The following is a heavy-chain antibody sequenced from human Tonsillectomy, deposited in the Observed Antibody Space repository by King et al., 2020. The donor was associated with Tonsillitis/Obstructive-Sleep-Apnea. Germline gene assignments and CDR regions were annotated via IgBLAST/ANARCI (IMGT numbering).Heavy chain of an antibody. CDR3: AKNGDFDFWNGDYYYYMDV. V-gene: IGHV3-23*04. J-gene: IGHJ6*03. D-gene: IGHD3-3*01. Sequence: VQLVESGGGLVQPGGSLRLSCAASGFSFNNYAMSLVRQAPGKGLEWVSSISGSGGNTYYVDSVGGRFTISRDNSKNTLYLQMNNLIAEDAAVYYCAKNGDFDFWNGDYYYYMDVWGKGTTVAVSS. CDR1: GFSFNNYA. CDR2: ISGSGGNT.